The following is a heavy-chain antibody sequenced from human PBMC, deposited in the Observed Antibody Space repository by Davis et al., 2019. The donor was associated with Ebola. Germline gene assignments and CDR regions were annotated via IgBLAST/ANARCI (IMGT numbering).Heavy chain of an antibody. J-gene: IGHJ5*01. CDR2: IIPMFRSP. CDR1: GYTFTVYY. CDR3: ARVRTGYYYDSSDSPSWFDP. D-gene: IGHD3-22*01. Sequence: SVKVSCKASGYTFTVYYMHWVRQAPGQGPEWMGGIIPMFRSPNYAEKFQGRVTITADDSTRTAYMELSSLRSEDTAIYYCARVRTGYYYDSSDSPSWFDPWGQGTLVTVSS. V-gene: IGHV1-69*13.